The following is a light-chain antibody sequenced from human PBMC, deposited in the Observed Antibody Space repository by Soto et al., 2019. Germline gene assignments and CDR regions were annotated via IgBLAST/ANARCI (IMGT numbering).Light chain of an antibody. V-gene: IGKV3-20*01. Sequence: EIVLTQSPGTLSLSPGERATLSCRASHSVSSIYLAWYQQKPGQAPRLLIYGASSRATGIPDRFSGSGSGTDFTLTTSRLEPEDFAVYYCQQYGSSPPYTFGQGTKLEIK. CDR3: QQYGSSPPYT. CDR1: HSVSSIY. CDR2: GAS. J-gene: IGKJ2*01.